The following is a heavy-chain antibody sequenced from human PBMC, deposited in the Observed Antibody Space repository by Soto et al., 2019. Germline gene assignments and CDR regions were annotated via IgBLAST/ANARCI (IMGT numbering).Heavy chain of an antibody. Sequence: QVQLVESGGGVVQPGRSLRLSCAASGFTFSSYGMHWVRQAPGKGLEWVAVIWYDGSNKYYADSVKGRFTISRDNSKNTRYLQMNSLRAEDTAVYYCARAPPAYYYYMDVWGKGTTVTVSS. J-gene: IGHJ6*03. CDR2: IWYDGSNK. CDR3: ARAPPAYYYYMDV. CDR1: GFTFSSYG. V-gene: IGHV3-33*01.